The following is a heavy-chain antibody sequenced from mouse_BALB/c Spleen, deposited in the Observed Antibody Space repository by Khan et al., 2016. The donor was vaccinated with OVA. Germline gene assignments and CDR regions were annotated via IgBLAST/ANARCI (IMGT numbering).Heavy chain of an antibody. V-gene: IGHV1-52*01. CDR1: GYTFTSYW. J-gene: IGHJ3*01. CDR2: IDPYDSET. CDR3: ARNPFAY. Sequence: QVQLQQSGTELVRPGTSVKLSCKASGYTFTSYWRNWIKQRPEQGLEWIGRIDPYDSETHYNQKFKDKATLTVDKSSNTAYMQLTSLTSEDSAVYYCARNPFAYWGQGTLVTVSA.